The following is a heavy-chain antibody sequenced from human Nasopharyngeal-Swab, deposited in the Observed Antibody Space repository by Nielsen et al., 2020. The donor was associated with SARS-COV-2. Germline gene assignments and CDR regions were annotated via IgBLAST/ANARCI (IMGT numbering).Heavy chain of an antibody. CDR1: GFTFSSYW. Sequence: GESLKISCAASGFTFSSYWMHWVRQAPGKGLVWVSRINSDGSSTSYADSVKGRFTISRDNAKNTLYLQMNSLRAEDTAVYYCAIISHDYGDFFDYWGQGTLVTVPS. V-gene: IGHV3-74*01. CDR2: INSDGSST. J-gene: IGHJ4*02. CDR3: AIISHDYGDFFDY. D-gene: IGHD4-17*01.